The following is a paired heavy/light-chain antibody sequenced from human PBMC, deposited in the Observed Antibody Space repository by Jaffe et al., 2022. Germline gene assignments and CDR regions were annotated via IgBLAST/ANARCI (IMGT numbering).Heavy chain of an antibody. V-gene: IGHV3-48*03. CDR1: GFTFSSYE. CDR2: ISSSGSTI. CDR3: ARVFIGEYSSSWYSRYFDL. D-gene: IGHD6-13*01. Sequence: EVQLVESGGGLVQPGGSLRLSCAASGFTFSSYEMNWVRQAPGKGLEWVSYISSSGSTIYYADSVKGRFTISRDNAKNSLYLQMNSLRAEDTAVYYCARVFIGEYSSSWYSRYFDLWGRGTLVTVSS. J-gene: IGHJ2*01.
Light chain of an antibody. Sequence: NFMLTQPHSVSESPGKTVTISCTGSSGSIASNYVQWYQQRPGSAPTTVIYEDNQRPSGVPDRFSGSIDSSSNSASLTISGLKTEDEADYYCQSYDSSNLWVFGGGTKLTVL. CDR3: QSYDSSNLWV. V-gene: IGLV6-57*02. J-gene: IGLJ3*02. CDR1: SGSIASNY. CDR2: EDN.